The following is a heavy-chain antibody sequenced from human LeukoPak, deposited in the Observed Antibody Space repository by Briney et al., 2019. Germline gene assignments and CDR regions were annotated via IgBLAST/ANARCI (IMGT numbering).Heavy chain of an antibody. CDR1: GLTFSNYN. Sequence: PGGSLRLSCAASGLTFSNYNMNWVRQAPGKGLEWVSCISTRSTYIYYADSVKGRFTISRDNAKNSLYLQMNSLRADDTAVYYCAREEEWYASGTYYKGFDSWGQGTLVTVSS. CDR3: AREEEWYASGTYYKGFDS. J-gene: IGHJ4*02. V-gene: IGHV3-21*01. D-gene: IGHD3-10*01. CDR2: ISTRSTYI.